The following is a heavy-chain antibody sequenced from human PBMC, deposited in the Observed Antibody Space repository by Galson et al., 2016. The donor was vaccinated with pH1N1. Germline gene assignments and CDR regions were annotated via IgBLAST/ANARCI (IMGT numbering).Heavy chain of an antibody. CDR2: IKQDGSEK. Sequence: SLRLSCAASGFTFSIYWMSWVRQAPGKGLEWVANIKQDGSEKYYVDSVKGRFTISRDNAQNSLFLQMNSLRAEDTAVYYCARAIAAAGSHWGQGTLVTVS. V-gene: IGHV3-7*01. CDR1: GFTFSIYW. J-gene: IGHJ4*02. CDR3: ARAIAAAGSH. D-gene: IGHD6-13*01.